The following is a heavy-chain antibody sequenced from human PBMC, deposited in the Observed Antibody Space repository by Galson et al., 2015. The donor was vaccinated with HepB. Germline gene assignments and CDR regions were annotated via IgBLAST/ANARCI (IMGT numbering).Heavy chain of an antibody. CDR3: AKNFATGLAYYDN. D-gene: IGHD3-16*01. CDR1: GFSFSSYA. CDR2: ISWDTYYI. J-gene: IGHJ4*02. Sequence: SLRLSCAASGFSFSSYAMTWVRQAPGGGLEWVSAISWDTYYIYYADSVKGRFIISRDNSKRTLYLQMNSLRVEDTAVYYCAKNFATGLAYYDNWGQGTLVTVSS. V-gene: IGHV3-23*01.